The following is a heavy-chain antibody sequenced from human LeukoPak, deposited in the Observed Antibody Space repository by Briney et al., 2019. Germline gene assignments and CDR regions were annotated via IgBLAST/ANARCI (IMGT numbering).Heavy chain of an antibody. CDR1: GFTVSSNY. Sequence: PGGSLRLSCAASGFTVSSNYMSWVRQAPGKGLEWVSVIYSGGSTYYADSVKGRFTISRDNSKNTLYLQMNSLRAEDTAVYYCARAPPDTAMVSPSLLFDYWGQGTLVTVSS. V-gene: IGHV3-53*01. CDR2: IYSGGST. CDR3: ARAPPDTAMVSPSLLFDY. D-gene: IGHD5-18*01. J-gene: IGHJ4*02.